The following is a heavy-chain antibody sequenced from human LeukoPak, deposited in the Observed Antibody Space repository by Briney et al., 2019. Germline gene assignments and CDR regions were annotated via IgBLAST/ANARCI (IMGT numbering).Heavy chain of an antibody. J-gene: IGHJ4*02. D-gene: IGHD2/OR15-2a*01. CDR1: GGSINSGGYY. CDR3: ARGRAEDTTKPRYFDY. CDR2: ISYRGGT. Sequence: SETLSLTCGVSGGSINSGGYYWSWLRQLPGKGLEWIGYISYRGGTYYNSSLKSRLTISLDTSKNYYSVNLTSVTAADTAVYYCARGRAEDTTKPRYFDYWGPGTLVTVSS. V-gene: IGHV4-31*11.